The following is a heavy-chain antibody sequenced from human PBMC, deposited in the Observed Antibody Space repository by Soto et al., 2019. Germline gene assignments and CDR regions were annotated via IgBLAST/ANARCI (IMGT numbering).Heavy chain of an antibody. CDR1: GYTFTSYY. Sequence: ASVKVSCKASGYTFTSYYMHWVRQAPGQGLEWMGIINPSGGSTSYAQKFQGRVTMTRDTSTSTVYMELSSLRSEDTAVYYCAREIYMITFGGVIPRYGMAVWGQGTTVTVSS. CDR3: AREIYMITFGGVIPRYGMAV. D-gene: IGHD3-16*02. V-gene: IGHV1-46*01. CDR2: INPSGGST. J-gene: IGHJ6*02.